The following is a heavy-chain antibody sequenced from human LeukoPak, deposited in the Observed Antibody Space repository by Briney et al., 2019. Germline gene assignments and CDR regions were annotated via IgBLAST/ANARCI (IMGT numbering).Heavy chain of an antibody. V-gene: IGHV1-18*01. CDR1: GYTFTSYG. J-gene: IGHJ4*02. Sequence: ASVKVSCKASGYTFTSYGISWVRQAPGQGPEWMGWISAYNGNTNYAQKLQGRVTMTTDTSTSTAYMELRSLRSDDTAVYYCARVDSSGWYSALYYFDYWGQGTLVTVSS. CDR3: ARVDSSGWYSALYYFDY. CDR2: ISAYNGNT. D-gene: IGHD6-19*01.